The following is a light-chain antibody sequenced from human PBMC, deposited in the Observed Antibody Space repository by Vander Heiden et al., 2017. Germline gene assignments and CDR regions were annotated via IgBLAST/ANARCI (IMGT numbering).Light chain of an antibody. V-gene: IGKV3-11*01. CDR3: QQRSNWPLT. CDR1: PGLSKY. Sequence: IVLTQSPATLALAPGETATVSCRASPGLSKYLAWYQQKPGQAPRLLIYDASNRATGIPGRFSGSGSGTDFTLTISSLEPEDFAVYYCQQRSNWPLTFGGGTKVEIK. J-gene: IGKJ4*01. CDR2: DAS.